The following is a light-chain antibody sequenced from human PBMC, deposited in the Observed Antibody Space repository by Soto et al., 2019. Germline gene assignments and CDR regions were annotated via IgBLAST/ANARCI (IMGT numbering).Light chain of an antibody. Sequence: DIQMTQSPYSLSAAVGARVTIACRASQNINTYLNWYQQKQGKAPKLLIFDAASLQNGVPSRFSGGGSRTDLTLTITSLQPEDVATYDCQQTSSAPFTFGPGTKVDIK. CDR1: QNINTY. J-gene: IGKJ3*01. CDR2: DAA. V-gene: IGKV1-39*01. CDR3: QQTSSAPFT.